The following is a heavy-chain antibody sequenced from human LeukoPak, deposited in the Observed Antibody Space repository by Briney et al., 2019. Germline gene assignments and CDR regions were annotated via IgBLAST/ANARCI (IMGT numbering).Heavy chain of an antibody. CDR3: ARFRTLTTHFDY. CDR2: IYYSAST. J-gene: IGHJ4*02. V-gene: IGHV4-39*01. CDR1: GGSISSSGYY. D-gene: IGHD4-11*01. Sequence: PSQTLCLTCTVSGGSISSSGYYWGWIRQPPGRRLDWIVTIYYSASTSYIPSPKRRVTISVDTSKTQFSLTLSSVPAADTAVYYCARFRTLTTHFDYWGQGTLVTVSS.